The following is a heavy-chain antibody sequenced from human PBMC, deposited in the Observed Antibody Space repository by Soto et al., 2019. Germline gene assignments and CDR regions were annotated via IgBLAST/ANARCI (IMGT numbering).Heavy chain of an antibody. V-gene: IGHV3-23*01. CDR3: AKEPGGMRPSEGWFDP. CDR1: GFTFSSYA. J-gene: IGHJ5*02. CDR2: ISGSGGST. Sequence: GGSLRLSCAASGFTFSSYAMSWVRQAPGKGLEWVSAISGSGGSTYYADSVKGRFTISRDDSKNTLYLQMNSLRAEDTAVYYCAKEPGGMRPSEGWFDPWGQGTLVTVSS.